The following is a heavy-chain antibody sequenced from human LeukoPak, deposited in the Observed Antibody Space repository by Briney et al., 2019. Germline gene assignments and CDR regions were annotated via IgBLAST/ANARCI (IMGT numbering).Heavy chain of an antibody. Sequence: ASVKVSCKASGYTFTGYYMHWVRQAPGQGLEWMGWISAYNGNTNYAQKLQGRVTMTTGTSTSTAYMELRSLRSDDTAVYYCARTYYYDSSGYYYYYMDVWGKGTTVTISS. CDR1: GYTFTGYY. CDR3: ARTYYYDSSGYYYYYMDV. J-gene: IGHJ6*03. D-gene: IGHD3-22*01. V-gene: IGHV1-18*04. CDR2: ISAYNGNT.